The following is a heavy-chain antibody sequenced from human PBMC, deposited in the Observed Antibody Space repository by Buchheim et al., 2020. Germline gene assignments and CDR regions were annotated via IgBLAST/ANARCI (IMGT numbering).Heavy chain of an antibody. CDR1: GFTFSSFG. CDR3: AKDAEDSSGWFYLDS. D-gene: IGHD6-19*01. J-gene: IGHJ4*02. CDR2: ISHHGGNK. V-gene: IGHV3-30*18. Sequence: QAQLVESGGGVVQPGRSLRLSCADSGFTFSSFGMHWVRQAPGKGLEWVALISHHGGNKYYAASVKGRFTISRDNSKNTLHLQMNSLRAEDTAVYYCAKDAEDSSGWFYLDSWGQGTL.